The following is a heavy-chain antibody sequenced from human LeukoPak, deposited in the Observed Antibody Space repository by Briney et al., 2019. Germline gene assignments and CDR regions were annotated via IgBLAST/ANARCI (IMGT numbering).Heavy chain of an antibody. J-gene: IGHJ4*02. CDR3: AKVTSGVAVAGTFDY. Sequence: GGSLRLSCAASGFTFNSYAMTWVLQAPGKGLEWVSGISGSGGSTYYADSVRGRFTISRDNSKNTLYLQMNSLRAEDTAVYYCAKVTSGVAVAGTFDYWGQGTLVTASS. CDR2: ISGSGGST. D-gene: IGHD6-19*01. V-gene: IGHV3-23*01. CDR1: GFTFNSYA.